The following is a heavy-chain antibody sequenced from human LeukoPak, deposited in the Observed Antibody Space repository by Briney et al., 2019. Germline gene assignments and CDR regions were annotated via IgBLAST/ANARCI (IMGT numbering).Heavy chain of an antibody. CDR3: AKDLGSGRYAFDI. J-gene: IGHJ3*02. D-gene: IGHD3-10*01. V-gene: IGHV3-30*02. CDR2: IQHDGSTK. CDR1: AFSIRGHN. Sequence: GGSLRLSCAASAFSIRGHNMHWVRQPPGKGLERVSFIQHDGSTKWYVDSVKGRFIISRDNSKNTLYLQMNSLRIEDTAVYYCAKDLGSGRYAFDIWGQGTTVTVSS.